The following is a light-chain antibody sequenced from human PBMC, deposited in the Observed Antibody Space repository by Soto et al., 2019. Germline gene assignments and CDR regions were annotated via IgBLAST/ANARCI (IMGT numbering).Light chain of an antibody. CDR1: NIGSES. J-gene: IGLJ1*01. CDR2: YDS. V-gene: IGLV3-21*04. Sequence: SYELTQPPSVSVAPGKTARITCGGNNIGSESVHWYQQKPGQAPVLVIYYDSDRPSGIPERFSGSNSGNTATLTISRVEAGDEADYYCQVWDSSSDHRVFGTGTKLTVL. CDR3: QVWDSSSDHRV.